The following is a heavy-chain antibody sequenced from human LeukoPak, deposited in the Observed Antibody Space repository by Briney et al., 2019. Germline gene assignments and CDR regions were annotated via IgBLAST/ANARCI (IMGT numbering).Heavy chain of an antibody. J-gene: IGHJ6*03. CDR3: AKDGNYDSSGSYYYYYYMDV. V-gene: IGHV3-23*01. CDR1: GFTFSSYA. Sequence: GGSLRLSCAASGFTFSSYAMSWVRQAPGKGLEWVSAISGSGGSTYYADSVKGRFTISRDNSKNTLYLQMNSLRAEDTAVYYCAKDGNYDSSGSYYYYYYMDVWGKGTTVTVSS. D-gene: IGHD3-22*01. CDR2: ISGSGGST.